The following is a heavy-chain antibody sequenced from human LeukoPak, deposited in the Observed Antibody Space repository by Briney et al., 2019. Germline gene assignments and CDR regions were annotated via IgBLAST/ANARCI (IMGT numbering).Heavy chain of an antibody. Sequence: SETLSLTCTVSGGSISSCYWSWIRQPPGKGLELIGYIYYSGSTNYNPSLKSRVTISVDTSKNQFSLKLSSVTAADTAVYYCARDVVVTATRYFDIWGQGTMVTVSS. CDR2: IYYSGST. CDR1: GGSISSCY. D-gene: IGHD2-21*02. CDR3: ARDVVVTATRYFDI. V-gene: IGHV4-59*01. J-gene: IGHJ3*02.